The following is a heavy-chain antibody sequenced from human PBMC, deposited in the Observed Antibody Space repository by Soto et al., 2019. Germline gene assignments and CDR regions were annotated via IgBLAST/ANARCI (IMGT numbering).Heavy chain of an antibody. CDR2: IYYSGST. CDR3: ARHGSGSYYNNWFDP. V-gene: IGHV4-39*01. J-gene: IGHJ5*02. CDR1: GGSISSSTYY. Sequence: QLLESGPGLVKPSETLSLTCTVSGGSISSSTYYWGWIRQPPGKGLEWIGSIYYSGSTYYNPSLKSRVTISVDTSKNQFSLKLSSVTVADTAVYYCARHGSGSYYNNWFDPWGQGTLVTVSS. D-gene: IGHD3-10*01.